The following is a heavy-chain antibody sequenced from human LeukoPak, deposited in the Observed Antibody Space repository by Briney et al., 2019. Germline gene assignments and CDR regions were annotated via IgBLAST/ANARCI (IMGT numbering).Heavy chain of an antibody. J-gene: IGHJ4*02. CDR3: ARLSPGARSPPDY. CDR2: IYTSGST. D-gene: IGHD2-15*01. V-gene: IGHV4-61*02. CDR1: GGSISSSSYY. Sequence: SETLSLTCTVSGGSISSSSYYWSWIRQPAGKGLEWIGRIYTSGSTNYNPSLKSRVTMSVDTSKNQFSLKLSSVTAADTAVYYCARLSPGARSPPDYWGQGTLVTVSS.